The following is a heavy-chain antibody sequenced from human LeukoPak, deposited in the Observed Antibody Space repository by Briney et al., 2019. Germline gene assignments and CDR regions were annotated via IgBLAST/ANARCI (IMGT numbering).Heavy chain of an antibody. CDR3: ARRLWGIAASWFDP. Sequence: SETLSLTCTVSGGSISTYFWSWIRQPAGKGLEWIGRLYTSGSTNYNPSLKSRLTMSADTSKNQFSLNLRSVTAADTAVYYCARRLWGIAASWFDPWGQGTLVTVSS. J-gene: IGHJ5*02. CDR1: GGSISTYF. CDR2: LYTSGST. V-gene: IGHV4-4*07. D-gene: IGHD6-13*01.